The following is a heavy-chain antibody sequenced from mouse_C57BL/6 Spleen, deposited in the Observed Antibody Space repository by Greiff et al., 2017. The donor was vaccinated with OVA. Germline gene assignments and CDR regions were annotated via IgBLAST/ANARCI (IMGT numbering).Heavy chain of an antibody. D-gene: IGHD3-2*02. J-gene: IGHJ2*01. CDR3: ARGTAQALDY. Sequence: QVQLKESGAELARPGASVKLSCKASGYTFTSYGISWVKQRTGQGLEWIGEIYPRSGNTYYNEKFKGKATLTADKSSSTAYMELRSLTSEDSAVYFCARGTAQALDYWGQGTTLTVSS. V-gene: IGHV1-81*01. CDR2: IYPRSGNT. CDR1: GYTFTSYG.